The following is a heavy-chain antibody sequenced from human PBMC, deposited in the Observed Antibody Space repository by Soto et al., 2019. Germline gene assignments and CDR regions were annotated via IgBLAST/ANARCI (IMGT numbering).Heavy chain of an antibody. V-gene: IGHV3-66*01. CDR2: IYSGGTK. D-gene: IGHD3-3*01. Sequence: GGSLRLSCAASGFTVSSSYMAWVRQAPGKGLEWVAVIYSGGTKYYADSVKARVTTSRDSSNNTIYHQMNSLRADDTAVYYCARASNELWSSYYWSWFDPWGQGTLVTVSS. CDR3: ARASNELWSSYYWSWFDP. J-gene: IGHJ5*02. CDR1: GFTVSSSY.